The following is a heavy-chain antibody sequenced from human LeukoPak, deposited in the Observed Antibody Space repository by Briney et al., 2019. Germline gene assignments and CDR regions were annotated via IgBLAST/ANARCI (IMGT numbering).Heavy chain of an antibody. Sequence: ASVKVSCKASGYTFINFAINWGRQAPGQRPEWLGWINSGNGNTKYSQKFQGRVTITRDTSASTAYMELSNLTSEDTAVYYCARGPRAAADDYWGQGTLVTVSS. V-gene: IGHV1-3*01. J-gene: IGHJ4*02. CDR1: GYTFINFA. CDR3: ARGPRAAADDY. CDR2: INSGNGNT. D-gene: IGHD6-13*01.